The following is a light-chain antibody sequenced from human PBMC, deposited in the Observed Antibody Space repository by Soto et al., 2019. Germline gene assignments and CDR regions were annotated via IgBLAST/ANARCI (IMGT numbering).Light chain of an antibody. CDR2: WAS. J-gene: IGKJ1*01. V-gene: IGKV4-1*01. CDR1: QSVLYSSNNKNY. CDR3: QQYYTIPWT. Sequence: DIVMTQSPDSLAASLGERATINCKSSQSVLYSSNNKNYLAWYQQKPGQPPKLLIYWASTRESGVPDRFSGSESGTDFTLTISSLQAEDVAVYYCQQYYTIPWTFGQGTRVEIK.